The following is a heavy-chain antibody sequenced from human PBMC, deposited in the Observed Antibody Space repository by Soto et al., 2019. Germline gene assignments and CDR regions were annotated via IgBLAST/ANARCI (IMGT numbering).Heavy chain of an antibody. Sequence: GGSLRLSCAASGFTFSSYGMHWVRQAPGKGLEWVAVISYDGSNKYYADSVKGRFTISRDNSKNTLYLQMNSLRAEDTAVYYCAKDQQLVLLYYFDYWGQGTLVTVSS. CDR2: ISYDGSNK. V-gene: IGHV3-30*18. J-gene: IGHJ4*02. CDR1: GFTFSSYG. CDR3: AKDQQLVLLYYFDY. D-gene: IGHD6-13*01.